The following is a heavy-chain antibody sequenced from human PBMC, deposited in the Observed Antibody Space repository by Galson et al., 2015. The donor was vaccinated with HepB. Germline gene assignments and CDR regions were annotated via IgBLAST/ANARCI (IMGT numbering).Heavy chain of an antibody. J-gene: IGHJ5*02. CDR3: AKDGVKMVRGVITKWFDP. CDR2: ISYDGSNK. CDR1: GFTFSSYA. D-gene: IGHD3-10*01. Sequence: SLRLSCAASGFTFSSYAMHWVRQAPGKGLEWVAVISYDGSNKYYADSVKGRFTISRGNSKNTLYLQMNSLRAEDTAVYYCAKDGVKMVRGVITKWFDPWGQGTLVTVSS. V-gene: IGHV3-30*04.